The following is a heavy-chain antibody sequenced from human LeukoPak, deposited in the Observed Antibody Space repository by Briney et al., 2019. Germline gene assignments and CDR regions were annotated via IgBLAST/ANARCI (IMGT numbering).Heavy chain of an antibody. V-gene: IGHV1-18*01. CDR3: ARDIAEWLVQDAFDI. CDR2: ISAYNGNT. CDR1: GYTFTSYG. Sequence: GASVKVSCKASGYTFTSYGISWVRQAPGQGLEWMGWISAYNGNTNYAQKLQGRVTMTTDTSTSTAYMELRSLRSDDTAVYYCARDIAEWLVQDAFDIWGQGTMVTVSS. D-gene: IGHD6-19*01. J-gene: IGHJ3*02.